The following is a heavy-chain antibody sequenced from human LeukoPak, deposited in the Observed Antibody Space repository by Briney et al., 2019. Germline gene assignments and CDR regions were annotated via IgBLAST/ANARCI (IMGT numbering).Heavy chain of an antibody. CDR2: INPNSGGT. V-gene: IGHV1-2*02. CDR3: ARKAGTTI. Sequence: ASVKVSCKASGYTFTGYYMHWARQAPGQGLEWMGWINPNSGGTNYAQTFQGRVTMTRDKSISTAYWEVSRRRSDDTAVYYCARKAGTTIWGQGTLVTVSS. J-gene: IGHJ4*02. CDR1: GYTFTGYY. D-gene: IGHD1-1*01.